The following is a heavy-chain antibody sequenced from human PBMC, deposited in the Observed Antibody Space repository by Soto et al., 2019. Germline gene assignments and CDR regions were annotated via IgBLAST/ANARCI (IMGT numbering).Heavy chain of an antibody. CDR1: GFTFSSYS. V-gene: IGHV3-21*01. J-gene: IGHJ4*02. D-gene: IGHD4-4*01. CDR3: ARDRSGLTTIA. CDR2: ISSSSSYI. Sequence: GGSLRLSCAASGFTFSSYSMNWVRQAPGKGLEWVSSISSSSSYIYYADSVKGRFTISRDNAKNSLYLQMNSLRAEDTAVYYCARDRSGLTTIAWGQGTLVTVSS.